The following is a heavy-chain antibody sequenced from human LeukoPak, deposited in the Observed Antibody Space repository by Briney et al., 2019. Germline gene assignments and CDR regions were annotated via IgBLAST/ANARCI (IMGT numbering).Heavy chain of an antibody. CDR3: ARLNFGGATAGDHDY. CDR1: GGSISSSSYY. V-gene: IGHV4-39*01. J-gene: IGHJ4*02. D-gene: IGHD1-26*01. Sequence: SETLSLTCTVSGGSISSSSYYWGWIRQPPGKGLEWIGGIYYSGSTYYNPSLKSRVTISVDTSKNQFSLKLSSVTAADTAVYYCARLNFGGATAGDHDYWGQGTLVTVSS. CDR2: IYYSGST.